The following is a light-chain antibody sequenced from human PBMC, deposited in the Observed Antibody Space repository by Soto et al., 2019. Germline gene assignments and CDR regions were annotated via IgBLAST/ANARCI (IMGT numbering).Light chain of an antibody. CDR2: DAS. CDR3: QHRSNWPSLT. J-gene: IGKJ4*01. V-gene: IGKV3-11*01. CDR1: QNVTTS. Sequence: EILLTQSPATLSLSPGDRATLSCRASQNVTTSLAWYQHQPGQAPRLLIYDASNRAAGVPGRISGSGSGTHFTLIISSLEPGDFAVYYCQHRSNWPSLTFGGGTKLEIK.